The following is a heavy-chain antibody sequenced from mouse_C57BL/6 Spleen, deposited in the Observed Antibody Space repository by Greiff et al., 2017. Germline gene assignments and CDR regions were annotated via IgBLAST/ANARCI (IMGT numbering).Heavy chain of an antibody. D-gene: IGHD4-1*01. Sequence: VMLVESGPELVKPGASVKLSCKASGYTFTSYDINWVKQRPGQGLEWIGWIYPRDGSPKYNEKFKGKATLTVDTSSSTAYMELHSLTSEDSAVYFCARGTGDFDYWGQGTTLTVSS. CDR1: GYTFTSYD. J-gene: IGHJ2*01. V-gene: IGHV1-85*01. CDR2: IYPRDGSP. CDR3: ARGTGDFDY.